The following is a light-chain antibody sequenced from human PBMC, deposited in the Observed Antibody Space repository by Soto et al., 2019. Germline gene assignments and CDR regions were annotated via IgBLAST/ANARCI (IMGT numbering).Light chain of an antibody. J-gene: IGLJ3*02. V-gene: IGLV2-11*01. Sequence: HSALTQPRSVSGSPGQSVTISCTGTSSDVGGYNYVSWHQQHPGKAPKLMIYDVSKRPSGVPDRFSGSKSGNTASLTISGLQAEDEADYYCCSYAGSYTWVFGGGTKLTVL. CDR1: SSDVGGYNY. CDR2: DVS. CDR3: CSYAGSYTWV.